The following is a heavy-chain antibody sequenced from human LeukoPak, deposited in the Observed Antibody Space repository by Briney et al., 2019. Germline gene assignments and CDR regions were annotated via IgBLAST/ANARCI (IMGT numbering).Heavy chain of an antibody. CDR3: ARVIWFGAVFDY. Sequence: SETLSLTCTVSGGSISGSSYYWSWIRQPAGKGLEWIGRIYTSGSTNYNPSLESRVTISLDTSKNQFSLKMNSVTAADTAVYYCARVIWFGAVFDYWGQGTLVTVSS. CDR1: GGSISGSSYY. J-gene: IGHJ4*02. V-gene: IGHV4-61*02. CDR2: IYTSGST. D-gene: IGHD3-10*01.